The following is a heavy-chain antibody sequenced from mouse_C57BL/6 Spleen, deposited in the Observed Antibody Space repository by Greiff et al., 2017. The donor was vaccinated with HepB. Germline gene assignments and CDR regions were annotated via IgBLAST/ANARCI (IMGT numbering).Heavy chain of an antibody. CDR1: GFTFSSYG. CDR2: ISSGGSYT. D-gene: IGHD1-1*01. CDR3: ARHEPNYYGSSYYAMDY. V-gene: IGHV5-6*01. Sequence: EVQRVESGGDLVKPGGSLKLSCAASGFTFSSYGMSWVRQTPDKRLEWVATISSGGSYTYYPDSVKGRFTISRDNAKNTLYLQMSSLKSEDTAMYYCARHEPNYYGSSYYAMDYWGQGTSVTVSS. J-gene: IGHJ4*01.